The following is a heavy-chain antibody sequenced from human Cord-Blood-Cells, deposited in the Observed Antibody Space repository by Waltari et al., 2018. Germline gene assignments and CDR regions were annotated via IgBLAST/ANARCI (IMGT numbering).Heavy chain of an antibody. CDR1: GGSISSYY. D-gene: IGHD3-22*01. CDR2: IYYSGST. CDR3: ARRTYYYDSSGYYWFDP. Sequence: QVQLQESGPGLVKPSETLSLTCTVSGGSISSYYWSWIRPPPGKGLEWIGYIYYSGSTNYNPSLKSRVTISVDTSKNQFSLKLSSVTAADTAVYYCARRTYYYDSSGYYWFDPWGQGTLVTVSS. J-gene: IGHJ5*02. V-gene: IGHV4-59*08.